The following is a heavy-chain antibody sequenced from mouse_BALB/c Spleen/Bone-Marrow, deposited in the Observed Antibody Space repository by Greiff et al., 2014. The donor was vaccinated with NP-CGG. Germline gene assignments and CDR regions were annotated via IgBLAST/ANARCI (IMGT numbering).Heavy chain of an antibody. CDR3: ARGGYDVGTFAY. D-gene: IGHD2-14*01. J-gene: IGHJ3*01. V-gene: IGHV1S135*01. Sequence: LVESGPELEKPGASVKISCKASGYSFTGYNMNWVKQTNGKSLEWIGNIDPYNGDTRYSQKFKGKATLTVDKSSSTSYMQLKSLTSEDSAVYYCARGGYDVGTFAYWGQGTLVTVSA. CDR2: IDPYNGDT. CDR1: GYSFTGYN.